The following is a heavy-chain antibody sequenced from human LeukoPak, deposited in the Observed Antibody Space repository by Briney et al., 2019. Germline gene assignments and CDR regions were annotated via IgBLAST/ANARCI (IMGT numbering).Heavy chain of an antibody. J-gene: IGHJ6*03. V-gene: IGHV3-30*18. CDR1: GFSFSSYG. CDR3: AKDQVLAAAGTTAYYYYYYYMDV. CDR2: ISYDGSNK. D-gene: IGHD6-13*01. Sequence: PGGSLRLSCAPSGFSFSSYGMHWVRQAPGKGLEWVAVISYDGSNKYYADSVKGRFTISRDNSKNTLYLQMNSLRAEDTAVYYCAKDQVLAAAGTTAYYYYYYYMDVWGKGTTVTVSS.